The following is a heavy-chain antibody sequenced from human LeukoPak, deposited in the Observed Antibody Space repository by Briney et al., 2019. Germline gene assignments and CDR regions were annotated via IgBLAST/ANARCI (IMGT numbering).Heavy chain of an antibody. CDR2: INPSGGST. Sequence: ASVKVSCKASGYTFTSCYMHWVRQAPGQGLEWMGIINPSGGSTSYAQKFQGRVTMTRDTSTSTVYMELSSLRSEGTAVYYCARDQDYDILTGYSFGMDVWGQGTTVTVSS. J-gene: IGHJ6*02. D-gene: IGHD3-9*01. CDR1: GYTFTSCY. V-gene: IGHV1-46*01. CDR3: ARDQDYDILTGYSFGMDV.